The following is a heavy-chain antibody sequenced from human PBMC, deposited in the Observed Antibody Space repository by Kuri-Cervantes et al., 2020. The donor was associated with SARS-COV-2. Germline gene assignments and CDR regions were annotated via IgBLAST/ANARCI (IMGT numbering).Heavy chain of an antibody. CDR3: ARLSSGWPGIDF. V-gene: IGHV4-59*12. Sequence: GSLTLSCTVSGGSISSDYWSWIRQPPGKGLEWIGFINYSGSSNYNPSLESRVSISVDTSKNQFSLRLSSVTAADTAVYYCARLSSGWPGIDFWGQGTLVTVSS. CDR1: GGSISSDY. CDR2: INYSGSS. J-gene: IGHJ4*02. D-gene: IGHD6-19*01.